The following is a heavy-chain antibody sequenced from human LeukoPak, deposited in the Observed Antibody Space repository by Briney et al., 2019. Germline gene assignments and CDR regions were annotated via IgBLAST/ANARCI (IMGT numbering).Heavy chain of an antibody. V-gene: IGHV1-69*05. CDR2: NMPLFNTA. J-gene: IGHJ6*03. Sequence: GASVKVSCKASGGTFSSYSITWVRQAPGQGLEWMGGNMPLFNTANYAQQFQGRVTITTDESTSTAYMELSSLRFEDTAMYYCARVDRYHYYLDVWGKGTTVTVSS. CDR3: ARVDRYHYYLDV. CDR1: GGTFSSYS.